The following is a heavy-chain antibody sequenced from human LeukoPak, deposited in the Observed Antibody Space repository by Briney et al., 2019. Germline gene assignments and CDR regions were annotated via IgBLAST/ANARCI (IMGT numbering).Heavy chain of an antibody. CDR1: GGSIVSNFYS. J-gene: IGHJ4*02. D-gene: IGHD5-12*01. Sequence: PSETLSLTCTVSGGSIVSNFYSWSWIRQPPGRGLEWIATIHHTGDTYYNPSLKSRVTISVDTSKNQFSLKLSSVTAADTAVYYCARGGWLQQLDYWGQGTLVTVSS. V-gene: IGHV4-39*07. CDR3: ARGGWLQQLDY. CDR2: IHHTGDT.